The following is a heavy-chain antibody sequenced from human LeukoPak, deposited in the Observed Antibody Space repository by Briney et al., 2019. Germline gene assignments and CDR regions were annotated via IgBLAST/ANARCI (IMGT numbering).Heavy chain of an antibody. CDR3: ARLQYSNGYVDY. Sequence: GESLKISCKGSGYSFTGYWIGWVRQMPGKGLEWMGIIYPGDSDTRYRPSFQGQVTISADKSIATAYLQWSSLKASDTAMYYCARLQYSNGYVDYWGQGTLVTVSS. V-gene: IGHV5-51*01. D-gene: IGHD5-18*01. CDR2: IYPGDSDT. CDR1: GYSFTGYW. J-gene: IGHJ4*02.